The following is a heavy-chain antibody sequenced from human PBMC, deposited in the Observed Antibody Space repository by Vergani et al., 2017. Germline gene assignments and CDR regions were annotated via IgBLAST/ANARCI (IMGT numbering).Heavy chain of an antibody. CDR1: GFTFSSYE. J-gene: IGHJ6*02. D-gene: IGHD2-2*01. CDR2: ISSSSSYI. CDR3: ARDYCSSTSCYDYGMDV. Sequence: EVQLVESGGGLVQPGGSLRLSCAASGFTFSSYEMNWVRQAPGKGLEWVSYISSSSSYIYYADSVKGRFTISRDNAKNSLYLQMNSLRAEDTAVYYCARDYCSSTSCYDYGMDVWGQGTTVTVSS. V-gene: IGHV3-48*03.